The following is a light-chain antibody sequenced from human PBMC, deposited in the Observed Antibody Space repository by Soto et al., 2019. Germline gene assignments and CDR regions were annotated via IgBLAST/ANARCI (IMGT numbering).Light chain of an antibody. CDR1: QSVSSN. Sequence: EIVMTQSPATLSVSPGERDTLSCRASQSVSSNLAWYQQKPGQAPRLLIYGASTRATGIPARFSGSGSGTEFTLTISSLQSEDFAVYYCQKYNNWRWTFGQGTKVDIK. CDR3: QKYNNWRWT. V-gene: IGKV3-15*01. J-gene: IGKJ1*01. CDR2: GAS.